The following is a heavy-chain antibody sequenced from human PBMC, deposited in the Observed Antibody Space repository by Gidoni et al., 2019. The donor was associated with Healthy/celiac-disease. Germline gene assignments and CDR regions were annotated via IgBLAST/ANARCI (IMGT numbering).Heavy chain of an antibody. CDR2: INPSGGST. Sequence: QVQLVQSGAEVKKPGASVTVSCKASGYTFTSYYMPCVRHAPGQRLEWMGIINPSGGSTSYAQKFQGRVTMTRDTSTSTVYMELSSLRSEDTAVYYCARDPGSSSWQNFDYWGQGTLVTVSS. CDR1: GYTFTSYY. CDR3: ARDPGSSSWQNFDY. V-gene: IGHV1-46*01. J-gene: IGHJ4*02. D-gene: IGHD6-13*01.